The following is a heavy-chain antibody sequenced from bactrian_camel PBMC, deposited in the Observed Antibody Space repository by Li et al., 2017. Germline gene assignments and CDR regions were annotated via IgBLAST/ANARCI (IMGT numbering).Heavy chain of an antibody. J-gene: IGHJ4*01. D-gene: IGHD5*01. CDR1: GYTAGRYC. Sequence: HVQLVESGGGSVQAGGSLRLSCKTSGYTAGRYCMGWFRQAPGKEREGVAGFDVGRRTPYYVDSVKDRFTISQDNAKNTLYLQMNSLKPEDSATYYCAADYLGGSWRDWDKAEEYEFWGQGTQVTVS. CDR2: FDVGRRTP. V-gene: IGHV3S1*01. CDR3: AADYLGGSWRDWDKAEEYEF.